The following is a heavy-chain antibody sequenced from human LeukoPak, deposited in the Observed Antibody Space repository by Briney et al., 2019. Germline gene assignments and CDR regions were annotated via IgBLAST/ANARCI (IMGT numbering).Heavy chain of an antibody. CDR3: ARHLDYYYYMDV. CDR2: IYPGDSDT. V-gene: IGHV5-51*01. Sequence: GASLKISCKGSGSIFTSYWIGWGRQLPGEGLEWMGIIYPGDSDTRYSPSFQGQVTISADKSISTAYLQWSSLKASDTAMYYCARHLDYYYYMDVWGKGTTVTVSS. CDR1: GSIFTSYW. J-gene: IGHJ6*03.